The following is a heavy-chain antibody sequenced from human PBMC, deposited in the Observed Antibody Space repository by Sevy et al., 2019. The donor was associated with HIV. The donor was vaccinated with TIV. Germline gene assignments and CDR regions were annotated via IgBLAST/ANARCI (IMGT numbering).Heavy chain of an antibody. J-gene: IGHJ4*02. CDR3: RHSEDQWYYDILTGYYMFDY. CDR1: GFSLSTSGVG. D-gene: IGHD3-9*01. CDR2: IYWDDDK. V-gene: IGHV2-5*02. Sequence: SGPTLVNPTQTLTLTCTFSGFSLSTSGVGVGWIRQPPGKALEWLALIYWDDDKRYSPSLKRRLTITNDTSKNQEVLIMTYMGPVDTATYYCRHSEDQWYYDILTGYYMFDYWGQGTLVTVSS.